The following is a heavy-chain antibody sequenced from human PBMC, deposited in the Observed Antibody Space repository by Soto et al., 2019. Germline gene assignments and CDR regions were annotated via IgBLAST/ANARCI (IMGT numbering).Heavy chain of an antibody. CDR1: VCSVISGSYY. D-gene: IGHD1-1*01. V-gene: IGHV4-61*01. Sequence: SSSXSLTGTVGVCSVISGSYYWSWMRQPPGNVLEWIGYIYYSGSTNYNPSLKSRVNISVDTSKNQFSLKLSSVTAADTAVPYPARVGTYHMTSNNCLETRGQRPLV. CDR2: IYYSGST. J-gene: IGHJ5*02. CDR3: ARVGTYHMTSNNCLET.